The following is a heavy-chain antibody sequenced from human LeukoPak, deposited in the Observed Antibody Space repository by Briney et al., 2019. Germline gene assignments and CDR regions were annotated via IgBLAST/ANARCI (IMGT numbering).Heavy chain of an antibody. CDR1: GGSFSGYY. D-gene: IGHD3-10*01. V-gene: IGHV4-34*01. Sequence: SESLSLTCAVYGGSFSGYYWSWIRQPPGKGLEWIGEINHSGSTNYNPSLKSRVTISVDTSKNQFSLKLSSVTAADTAVYYCASRRYYYGPHDGGYWGQGTLVTVSS. CDR3: ASRRYYYGPHDGGY. J-gene: IGHJ4*02. CDR2: INHSGST.